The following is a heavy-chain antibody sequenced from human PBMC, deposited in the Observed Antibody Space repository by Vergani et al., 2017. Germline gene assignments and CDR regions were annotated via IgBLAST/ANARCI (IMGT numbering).Heavy chain of an antibody. Sequence: QVQLQESGPGLVKPSQTLSLTCTVSGGSISSGSYYWSWIRQPAGKGLEWIGRIYTSGSTNYNPSLKSRVTISVDTSKNQFSLKLSSVTAADTAVYYCARSSLSSTYNWFDPGGQGTLVTVSS. CDR1: GGSISSGSYY. V-gene: IGHV4-61*02. CDR2: IYTSGST. CDR3: ARSSLSSTYNWFDP. D-gene: IGHD6-13*01. J-gene: IGHJ5*02.